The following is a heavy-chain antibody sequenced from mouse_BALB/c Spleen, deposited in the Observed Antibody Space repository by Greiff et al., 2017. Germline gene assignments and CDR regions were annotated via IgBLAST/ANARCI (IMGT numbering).Heavy chain of an antibody. CDR3: ARGGLRQAMDY. V-gene: IGHV5-17*02. Sequence: EVQLVESGGGLVQPGGSRKLSCAASGFTFSSFGMHWVRQAPEKGLEWVAYISSGSSTIYYADTVKGRFTISRDNPKNTLFLQMTSLRSEDTAMYDCARGGLRQAMDYWGQGTSVTVSS. D-gene: IGHD2-4*01. CDR2: ISSGSSTI. J-gene: IGHJ4*01. CDR1: GFTFSSFG.